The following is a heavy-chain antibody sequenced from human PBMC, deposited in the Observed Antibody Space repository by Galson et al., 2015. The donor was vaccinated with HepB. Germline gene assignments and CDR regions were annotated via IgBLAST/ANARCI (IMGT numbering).Heavy chain of an antibody. V-gene: IGHV3-23*01. Sequence: SLRLSCAACGFTFTSYGMSWVRQAPGKGLECVSAISRGGDTSDYADSVKGRFTVSRDSSTSTLYLQMNGLRAEDTARYYCVRGTTAPDYWAQGTLVTVSS. CDR3: VRGTTAPDY. J-gene: IGHJ4*02. D-gene: IGHD2/OR15-2a*01. CDR1: GFTFTSYG. CDR2: ISRGGDTS.